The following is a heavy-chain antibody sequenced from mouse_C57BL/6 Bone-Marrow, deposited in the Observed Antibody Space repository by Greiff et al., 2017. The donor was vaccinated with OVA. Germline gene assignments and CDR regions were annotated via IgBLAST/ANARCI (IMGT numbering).Heavy chain of an antibody. CDR3: ARREYDYDVFAY. Sequence: VQLQQSGAELVRPGASVKLSCKASGYTFTDYYINWVKQRPGQGLEWIARIYPGSGNTYYNEKFKGKATLTAEKSSSTAYMQLSSLTSEDSAVYFCARREYDYDVFAYWGQGTLVTVSA. CDR2: IYPGSGNT. J-gene: IGHJ3*01. D-gene: IGHD2-4*01. CDR1: GYTFTDYY. V-gene: IGHV1-76*01.